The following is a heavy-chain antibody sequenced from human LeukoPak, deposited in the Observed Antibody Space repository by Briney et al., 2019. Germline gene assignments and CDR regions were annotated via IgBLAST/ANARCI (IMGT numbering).Heavy chain of an antibody. D-gene: IGHD3-22*01. CDR1: GFTFDDYA. CDR2: ISWNSGSI. J-gene: IGHJ2*01. CDR3: AKGVDYDSSGRRVDGYFDL. V-gene: IGHV3-9*01. Sequence: GRSLRLSCAASGFTFDDYAMHWVRQAPGKGLEWVSGISWNSGSIGYADSVKGRFTISRDNAKNSLYLQMNSLRAEDTALYYWAKGVDYDSSGRRVDGYFDLWGRGSLVTVSS.